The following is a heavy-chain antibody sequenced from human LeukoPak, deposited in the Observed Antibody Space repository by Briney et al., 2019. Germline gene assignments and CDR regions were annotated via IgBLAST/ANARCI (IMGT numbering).Heavy chain of an antibody. Sequence: ASVKVSCKASGYTFTSYGISWVRQAPGQGLEWMGWISAYNGNTNYAQTLQGRVTMTTDTSTSTAYMELRSLRSDDTAVYYCARWAAAQILGYCSSTSCYKPYYYYYMDVWGKGTTVTVSS. CDR1: GYTFTSYG. D-gene: IGHD2-2*02. CDR2: ISAYNGNT. CDR3: ARWAAAQILGYCSSTSCYKPYYYYYMDV. V-gene: IGHV1-18*01. J-gene: IGHJ6*03.